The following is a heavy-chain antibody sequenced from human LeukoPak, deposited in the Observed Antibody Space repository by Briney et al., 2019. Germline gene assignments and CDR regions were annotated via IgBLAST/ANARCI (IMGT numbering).Heavy chain of an antibody. CDR1: GFTVSSNY. V-gene: IGHV3-66*01. J-gene: IGHJ4*02. CDR2: IYSGGST. CDR3: ASEDMVRGVATDY. Sequence: RGSLRLSCAASGFTVSSNYMSWVRQAPGKGLEWVSVIYSGGSTYYADSVKGRFTISRDNSKNTLYLQMNSLRAEDTAVYYCASEDMVRGVATDYWGQGTLVTVSS. D-gene: IGHD3-10*01.